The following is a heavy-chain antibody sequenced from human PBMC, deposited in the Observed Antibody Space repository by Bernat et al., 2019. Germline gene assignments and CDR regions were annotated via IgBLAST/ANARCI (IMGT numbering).Heavy chain of an antibody. Sequence: QVQLVQSGAEVKKPGASVKVSCKASGYTFTGYYMHWVRQAPGQGLEWMGGINPNSGGTNYAQKFEGRVTMTRDPSISTAYMELSRLRSDDTAVYYCARAYSSGWYRYDYWGQGTLVTVSS. J-gene: IGHJ4*02. D-gene: IGHD6-19*01. CDR1: GYTFTGYY. CDR2: INPNSGGT. V-gene: IGHV1-2*02. CDR3: ARAYSSGWYRYDY.